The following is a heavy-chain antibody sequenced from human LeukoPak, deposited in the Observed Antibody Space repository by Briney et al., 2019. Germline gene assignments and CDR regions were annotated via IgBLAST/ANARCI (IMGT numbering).Heavy chain of an antibody. Sequence: KPGGSLGLSCAASGFTFSRYTMNWVRQAPGKGLEWVSSISSGSSNIHYADSVKGRFTISRDNAKNSLYLQMNSLRAEDTAVYYCASPIATDGLDYWGQGTLVTVSS. CDR3: ASPIATDGLDY. D-gene: IGHD6-13*01. V-gene: IGHV3-21*01. CDR2: ISSGSSNI. J-gene: IGHJ4*02. CDR1: GFTFSRYT.